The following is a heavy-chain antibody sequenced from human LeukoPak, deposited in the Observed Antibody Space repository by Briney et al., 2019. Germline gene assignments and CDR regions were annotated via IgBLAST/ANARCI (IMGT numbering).Heavy chain of an antibody. CDR2: INHSGST. CDR1: GGSFSGYY. D-gene: IGHD4-17*01. J-gene: IGHJ4*02. V-gene: IGHV4-34*01. Sequence: SETLSLTCAVYGGSFSGYYWSWIRQPPGKGLEWIGEINHSGSTNYNPSLKSRVTISVDTSKNQFSLKLSSVTDADTAVYYCARGLPTNIPVTSYFDYWGQGTLVTVSS. CDR3: ARGLPTNIPVTSYFDY.